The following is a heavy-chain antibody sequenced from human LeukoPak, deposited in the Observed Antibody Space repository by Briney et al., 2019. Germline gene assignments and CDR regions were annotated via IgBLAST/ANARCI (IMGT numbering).Heavy chain of an antibody. CDR1: GGTFSSYS. Sequence: SVKVSCKASGGTFSSYSISWVRQAPGQGLEWMGRIIPILNITNFEQKYQGRVAITADRSTNIVYMELSSLRSEDTAVYYCASDTLSRDGYNWDYWGQGTLVTVSS. J-gene: IGHJ4*02. CDR2: IIPILNIT. D-gene: IGHD5-24*01. V-gene: IGHV1-69*02. CDR3: ASDTLSRDGYNWDY.